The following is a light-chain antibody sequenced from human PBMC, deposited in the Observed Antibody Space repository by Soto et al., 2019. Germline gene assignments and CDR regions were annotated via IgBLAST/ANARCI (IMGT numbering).Light chain of an antibody. CDR1: SSDVGVYNF. CDR3: CSYRGSSTYV. CDR2: EVN. J-gene: IGLJ1*01. V-gene: IGLV2-23*02. Sequence: QSVLTQPASISGSPGQSIAISCTGTSSDVGVYNFVSWYQQHPGKAPKVLIYEVNKRPSGISNHFSGSKSGNTASLTVSGLQAEGEAYYLCCSYRGSSTYVFGSGTKVTGL.